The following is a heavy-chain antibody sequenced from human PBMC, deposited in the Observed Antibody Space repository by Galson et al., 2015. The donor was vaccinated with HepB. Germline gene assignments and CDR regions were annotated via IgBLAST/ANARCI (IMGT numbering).Heavy chain of an antibody. V-gene: IGHV3-23*01. CDR2: ISGSGGST. J-gene: IGHJ4*02. Sequence: SLRLSCAASGFAFSSYAMSWVRQAPGKGLEWVSAISGSGGSTYYADSVKGRFTISRDNSKNTLYLQTNSLRAEDAAVYYCAKGGTVTTMSFLDYWGQGTLVTVSS. CDR1: GFAFSSYA. CDR3: AKGGTVTTMSFLDY. D-gene: IGHD4-17*01.